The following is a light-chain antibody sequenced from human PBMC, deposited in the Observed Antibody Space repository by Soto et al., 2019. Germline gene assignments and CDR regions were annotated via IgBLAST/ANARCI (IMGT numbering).Light chain of an antibody. CDR3: LQVYNFPRT. CDR1: QTITNY. V-gene: IGKV1-39*01. Sequence: DIQMTQSPSSLSASVGDRVTITCRASQTITNYLNWYQQQSGKAPKLLIYATDTLQSGVPSRFSGSGSGTDYTLTISSLQPEDFATYYCLQVYNFPRTFGQGTKVDIK. J-gene: IGKJ1*01. CDR2: ATD.